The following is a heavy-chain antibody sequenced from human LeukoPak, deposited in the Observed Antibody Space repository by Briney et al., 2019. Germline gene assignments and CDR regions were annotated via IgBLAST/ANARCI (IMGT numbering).Heavy chain of an antibody. Sequence: ASVKVSCKASGYTFTSYGISWVRQAPGQGLEWMAWINTYNGNTNSAQKLQGRVTLTTDTSTNTAYLELRSLISDDTAVYYCARDRVTDWGYFDHWGQRTLVTVSS. CDR1: GYTFTSYG. D-gene: IGHD3/OR15-3a*01. J-gene: IGHJ4*02. V-gene: IGHV1-18*01. CDR3: ARDRVTDWGYFDH. CDR2: INTYNGNT.